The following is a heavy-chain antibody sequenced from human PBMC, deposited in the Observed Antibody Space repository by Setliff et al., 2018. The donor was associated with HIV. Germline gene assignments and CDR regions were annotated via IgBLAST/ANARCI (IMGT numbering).Heavy chain of an antibody. D-gene: IGHD5-12*01. CDR2: IYYSVST. V-gene: IGHV4-38-2*01. Sequence: SETLSLTCAVSGYSVSSGYYWGWIRQPPGKGLEWIASIYYSVSTYYAPSLKSRVTISVDTSKNQFSLKLTSVTAADTAVYFCARVVPREVAPGGFDIWGQGTMVTVSS. CDR1: GYSVSSGYY. J-gene: IGHJ3*02. CDR3: ARVVPREVAPGGFDI.